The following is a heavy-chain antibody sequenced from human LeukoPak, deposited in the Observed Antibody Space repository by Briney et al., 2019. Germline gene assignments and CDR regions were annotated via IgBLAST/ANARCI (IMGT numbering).Heavy chain of an antibody. V-gene: IGHV1-18*01. CDR1: GGTFSSYA. D-gene: IGHD3-16*01. Sequence: ASVKVSCKASGGTFSSYAISWVRQAPGQGLKWMGWISAYNGNTNYAQKLQGRVTMTTDTSTSTAYMELRSLRSDDTAVYYCARDWVMIGRGLGAYYFDYWGQGTLVTVSS. CDR3: ARDWVMIGRGLGAYYFDY. CDR2: ISAYNGNT. J-gene: IGHJ4*02.